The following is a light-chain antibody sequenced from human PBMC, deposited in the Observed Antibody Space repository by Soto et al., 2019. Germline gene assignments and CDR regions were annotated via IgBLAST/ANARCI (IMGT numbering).Light chain of an antibody. CDR3: QQYNSYPGT. CDR2: KAS. Sequence: DIQMTQSPSTLSGSVGDRFTITCRASQTISSWLAWYQQKPGKAPKLLIYKASSLESGVPSRFSGSGSGTEFTLTISSLQPDDFATYYCQQYNSYPGTFGQGTKVDIK. J-gene: IGKJ1*01. CDR1: QTISSW. V-gene: IGKV1-5*03.